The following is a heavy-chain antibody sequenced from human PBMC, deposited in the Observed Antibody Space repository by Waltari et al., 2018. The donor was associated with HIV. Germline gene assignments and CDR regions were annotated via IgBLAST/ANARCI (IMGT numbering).Heavy chain of an antibody. CDR1: GGSISRGDYS. D-gene: IGHD2-15*01. CDR3: ARGGYCSGGSCYSLDY. V-gene: IGHV4-30-4*01. CDR2: IYYSGST. J-gene: IGHJ4*02. Sequence: QVQLQESGPGLVKPSQTLSLTCTVSGGSISRGDYSWSWIRQPPGKGLEWIGYIYYSGSTYYNPSLKSRVTISVDTSKNQFSLKLSSVTAADTAVYYCARGGYCSGGSCYSLDYWGQGTLVTVSS.